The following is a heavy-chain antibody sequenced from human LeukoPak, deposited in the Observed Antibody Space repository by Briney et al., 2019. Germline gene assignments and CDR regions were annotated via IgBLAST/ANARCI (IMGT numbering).Heavy chain of an antibody. J-gene: IGHJ4*02. Sequence: SETLSLTCAVYGGSFSGYYWSWIRQPPGKGLEWIGEINHSGSTNYNPSLKSRVTISVDTSKNQFSLKLSSVTAADTAVYYCAKSPPYGQIFGYWGQGTLVTVSS. V-gene: IGHV4-34*01. CDR1: GGSFSGYY. D-gene: IGHD3-10*01. CDR2: INHSGST. CDR3: AKSPPYGQIFGY.